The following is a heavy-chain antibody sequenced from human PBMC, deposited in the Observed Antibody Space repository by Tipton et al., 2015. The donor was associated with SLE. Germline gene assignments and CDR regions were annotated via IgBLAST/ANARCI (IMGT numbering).Heavy chain of an antibody. J-gene: IGHJ1*01. CDR2: VYSPGST. CDR3: GGGLAAPIRGYFHH. V-gene: IGHV4-61*02. Sequence: TLSPTCTVSGGSISNYHSYWSWIRQTAGKGLEWIGRVYSPGSTNYNPSLKSRVTISLDTSKNQFSLRLNSVTAADTAVYYCGGGLAAPIRGYFHHWGQGTLVTVSS. D-gene: IGHD6-13*01. CDR1: GGSISNYHSY.